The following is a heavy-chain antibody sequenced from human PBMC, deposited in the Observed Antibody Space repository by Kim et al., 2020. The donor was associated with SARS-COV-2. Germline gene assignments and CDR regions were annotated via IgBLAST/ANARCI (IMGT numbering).Heavy chain of an antibody. Sequence: GGSLRLSCAASGFTVSSNYMSWVRQAPGKGLEWVSVIYSGGSTYYADSVKGRFTISRDNSKNTLYLQMNSLRAEDTAVYYCARSFRQLLLERYGMDVWGQGTTVTVSS. CDR2: IYSGGST. V-gene: IGHV3-53*01. J-gene: IGHJ6*02. D-gene: IGHD2-2*01. CDR1: GFTVSSNY. CDR3: ARSFRQLLLERYGMDV.